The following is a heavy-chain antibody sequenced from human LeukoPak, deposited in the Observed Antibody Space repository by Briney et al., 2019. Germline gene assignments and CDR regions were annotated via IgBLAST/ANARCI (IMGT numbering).Heavy chain of an antibody. J-gene: IGHJ5*02. D-gene: IGHD6-6*01. CDR2: MNPNSGNT. Sequence: ASVKVSCKASGYTFTSYDINWVRQATGQGLEWMGWMNPNSGNTGYAQKFQGRVTMTRNTSISTAYMELSSLRSEDTAVYYCARVSRIAARRYNWFDPWGQGTLVTVSS. CDR3: ARVSRIAARRYNWFDP. V-gene: IGHV1-8*01. CDR1: GYTFTSYD.